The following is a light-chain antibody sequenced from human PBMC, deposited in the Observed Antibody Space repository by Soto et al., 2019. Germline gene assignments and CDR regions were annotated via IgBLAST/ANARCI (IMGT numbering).Light chain of an antibody. CDR1: SSNIGAGYG. Sequence: QSVLTQPPSVSGAPGQRVTISCTGSSSNIGAGYGVHDNSNRPSGVPDRFSGSKSGTSASLAITGLQAEDEADYDCQSYDSSLSGYVFGTGTKLTVL. CDR2: DNS. CDR3: QSYDSSLSGYV. J-gene: IGLJ1*01. V-gene: IGLV1-40*01.